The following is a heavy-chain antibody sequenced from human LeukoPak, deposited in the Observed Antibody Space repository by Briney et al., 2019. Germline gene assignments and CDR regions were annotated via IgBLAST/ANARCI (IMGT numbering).Heavy chain of an antibody. CDR2: ISGSGGST. J-gene: IGHJ4*02. Sequence: GGSLRLSRAASGFTFSSYAMSWVRQAPGEGLEWVSAISGSGGSTYYADSVKGRFTISRDNSKNTLYLQMNSLRAEDTAVYYCAKDGAGSQSYCSSTSCYVDYWGQGTLVTVSS. V-gene: IGHV3-23*01. CDR1: GFTFSSYA. D-gene: IGHD2-2*01. CDR3: AKDGAGSQSYCSSTSCYVDY.